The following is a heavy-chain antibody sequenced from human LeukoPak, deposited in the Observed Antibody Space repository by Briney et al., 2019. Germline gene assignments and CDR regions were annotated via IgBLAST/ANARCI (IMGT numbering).Heavy chain of an antibody. CDR1: GFTFSSYG. CDR3: VKHPGVGYYFDD. V-gene: IGHV3-64D*06. J-gene: IGHJ4*02. D-gene: IGHD3-3*01. CDR2: ISRDEGAT. Sequence: PGRSLRLSCSASGFTFSSYGMHWVRQAPGQGLEYDSAISRDEGATYNADSVRGRFTISRDNSKNSLYLQMSSLRPEDTAVYYCVKHPGVGYYFDDWGQGSLVTVSS.